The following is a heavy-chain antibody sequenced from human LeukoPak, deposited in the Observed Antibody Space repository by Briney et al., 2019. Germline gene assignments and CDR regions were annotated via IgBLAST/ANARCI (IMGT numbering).Heavy chain of an antibody. Sequence: TSETLSLTCAVFGGSFSGYYWSWIRQPAGKGLEWIGRIYTSGSTNYNPSLKSRVTISVDTSKNQFSLKLSSVTAADTAVYYCARGAAGTFFGIKYNWFDPWGQGTLVTVSS. CDR3: ARGAAGTFFGIKYNWFDP. D-gene: IGHD6-13*01. CDR1: GGSFSGYY. J-gene: IGHJ5*02. CDR2: IYTSGST. V-gene: IGHV4-4*07.